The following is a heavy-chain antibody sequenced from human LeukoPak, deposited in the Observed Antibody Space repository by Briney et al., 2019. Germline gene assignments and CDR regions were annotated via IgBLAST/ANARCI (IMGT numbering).Heavy chain of an antibody. CDR1: GASVSSSH. CDR3: SEGYFEPFDH. CDR2: LSYTGRT. V-gene: IGHV4-59*02. D-gene: IGHD2/OR15-2a*01. J-gene: IGHJ4*02. Sequence: SETLSLTCVVSGASVSSSHWNWIRQLPGKGLEWIGCLSYTGRTDYNPSLTSRVTISLDTSKNQVSLKLRSVTAADTAVYYCSEGYFEPFDHWGQGTLVTVSS.